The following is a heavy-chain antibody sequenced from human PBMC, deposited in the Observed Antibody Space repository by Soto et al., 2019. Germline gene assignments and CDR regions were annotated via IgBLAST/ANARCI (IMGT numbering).Heavy chain of an antibody. V-gene: IGHV3-30*18. CDR1: GFTFSNHG. J-gene: IGHJ3*02. D-gene: IGHD1-26*01. Sequence: VQLVESGGGVVQPGRSLRLSCAASGFTFSNHGMHWVRQAPGKGLDWVAVISSDGSNKYYADSVKGRFTISRDNSKNTLYMEINSLRAEDTAMYYCAKEGRTLVSSGDAFNIWGQGTMVTVSS. CDR3: AKEGRTLVSSGDAFNI. CDR2: ISSDGSNK.